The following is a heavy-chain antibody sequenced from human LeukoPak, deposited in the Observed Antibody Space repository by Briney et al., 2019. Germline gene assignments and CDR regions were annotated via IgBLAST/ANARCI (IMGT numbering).Heavy chain of an antibody. CDR2: IYYSGNT. D-gene: IGHD4-17*01. Sequence: SETLSLTCTVSGGSINRCYYYWGWIRQPPGKGLEWIGSIYYSGNTYYNPSLKSRVTISVDTSKNQFSLKLSSVTAADTAVYYCARLMTTVTSEYWGQGTLVTVSS. J-gene: IGHJ4*02. CDR3: ARLMTTVTSEY. V-gene: IGHV4-39*01. CDR1: GGSINRCYYY.